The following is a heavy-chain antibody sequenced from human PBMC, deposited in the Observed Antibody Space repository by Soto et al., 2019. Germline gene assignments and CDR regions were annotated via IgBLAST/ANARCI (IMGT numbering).Heavy chain of an antibody. CDR1: GYTFTRYY. Sequence: GASVKVSCKESGYTFTRYYMHWVRQAPGQGLEWMGIINPSGGSTSYAQKFQGRVTMTRDTSTSTVYMELSSLRSEDTAVDYCAVPSAPIYSSGYYYAPLDYQSQGTLVTVSS. CDR2: INPSGGST. D-gene: IGHD3-22*01. V-gene: IGHV1-46*01. CDR3: AVPSAPIYSSGYYYAPLDY. J-gene: IGHJ4*01.